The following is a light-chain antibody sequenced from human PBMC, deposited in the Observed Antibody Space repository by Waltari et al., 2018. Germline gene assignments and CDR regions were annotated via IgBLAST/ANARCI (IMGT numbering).Light chain of an antibody. J-gene: IGKJ1*01. V-gene: IGKV3D-15*01. Sequence: ELVITQSPATLSVVLGERATLSCRASQSVSSNLAWYQQKPGQAPRLLIYGASTRATGIPARFSGSGSGTEFTLTISSLQSEDFAVYYCEQYNNWPPWTFGQGTKVEIK. CDR3: EQYNNWPPWT. CDR1: QSVSSN. CDR2: GAS.